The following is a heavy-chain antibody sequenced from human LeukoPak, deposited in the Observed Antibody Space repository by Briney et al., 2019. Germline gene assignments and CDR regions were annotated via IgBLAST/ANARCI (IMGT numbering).Heavy chain of an antibody. CDR1: GYTFTSYA. V-gene: IGHV7-4-1*02. Sequence: ASVKVSCKASGYTFTSYAMNWVRQAPGQGLEWMGWINTNTGNPTYAQGFTGRFVFSLDTSVSTAYLQISSLKAEDTAVYYCARALYYYGSGSYYHFDYWGQGTLVTVSS. J-gene: IGHJ4*02. CDR2: INTNTGNP. D-gene: IGHD3-10*01. CDR3: ARALYYYGSGSYYHFDY.